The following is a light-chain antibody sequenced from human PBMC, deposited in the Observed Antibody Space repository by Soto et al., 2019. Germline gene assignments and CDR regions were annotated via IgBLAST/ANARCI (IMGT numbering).Light chain of an antibody. J-gene: IGKJ1*01. CDR1: QSVSSN. CDR2: GAS. CDR3: QQYNNWPWT. V-gene: IGKV3-15*01. Sequence: EIVMTQSPATLSVSPGERATLSCSAIQSVSSNLAWYQQKPGQAPRLLIYGASTRATGIPARFSGSGSGTECTLTISSLPSEDSEVYYCQQYNNWPWTFGPGTKVDIK.